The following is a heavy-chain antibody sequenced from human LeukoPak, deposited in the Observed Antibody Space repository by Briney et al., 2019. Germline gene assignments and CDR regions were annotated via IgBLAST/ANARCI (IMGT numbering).Heavy chain of an antibody. J-gene: IGHJ4*02. V-gene: IGHV3-7*03. CDR3: ARDQYDTWSRRGNFDS. CDR2: IKLDGSEK. D-gene: IGHD3-3*01. CDR1: GFTFGKYW. Sequence: GGSLRLSCVASGFTFGKYWMSWVRQTPGKGLEWVANIKLDGSEKNYVDSVKGRFTISRDNTKNSLYLQMNSLRVEDTAVFYCARDQYDTWSRRGNFDSWGQGTLVTVSS.